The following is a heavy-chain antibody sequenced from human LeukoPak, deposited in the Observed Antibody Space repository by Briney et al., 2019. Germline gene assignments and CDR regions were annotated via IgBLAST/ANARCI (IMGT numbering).Heavy chain of an antibody. CDR3: ATGSIAVAVFDY. CDR1: GGSFSGYY. Sequence: SETLSLTCAVYGGSFSGYYWSWIRQPPGKGLEWIGEINHSGSTNYNPSLKSRVTISVDTSKKQFSLRLSSVTATDTAVYYCATGSIAVAVFDYWGHGTLVTVFS. D-gene: IGHD6-19*01. CDR2: INHSGST. V-gene: IGHV4-34*01. J-gene: IGHJ4*01.